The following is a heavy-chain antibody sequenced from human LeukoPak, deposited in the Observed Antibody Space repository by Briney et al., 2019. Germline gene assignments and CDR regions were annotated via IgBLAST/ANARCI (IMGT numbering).Heavy chain of an antibody. J-gene: IGHJ6*02. CDR2: ISGSGGST. Sequence: PGGSLRLSCAASGFTFSSYAMSWVRQAPGKGLEWVSAISGSGGSTYYADSVKGRFTISRDNSKNTLYLQMNSLRAEDTAVYYCARMLPNSTFSNGMDVWGQGTTVTVSS. V-gene: IGHV3-23*01. CDR3: ARMLPNSTFSNGMDV. D-gene: IGHD2/OR15-2a*01. CDR1: GFTFSSYA.